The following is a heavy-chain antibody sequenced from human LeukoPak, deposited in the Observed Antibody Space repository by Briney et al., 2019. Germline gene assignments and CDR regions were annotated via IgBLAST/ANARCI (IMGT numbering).Heavy chain of an antibody. CDR1: GFTFSSYG. J-gene: IGHJ4*02. Sequence: PGGSLRLSCAASGFTFSSYGMHWVRQAPGEGLEWAAVIWYDGSNKYYADSVKGRFTISRDNSKNTLYLQMNSLRAEDTAVYYCARDSSDYGDYGYYFDYWGQGTLVTVSS. V-gene: IGHV3-33*01. CDR3: ARDSSDYGDYGYYFDY. D-gene: IGHD4-17*01. CDR2: IWYDGSNK.